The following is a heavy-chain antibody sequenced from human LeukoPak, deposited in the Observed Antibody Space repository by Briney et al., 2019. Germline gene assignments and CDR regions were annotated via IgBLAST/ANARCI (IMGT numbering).Heavy chain of an antibody. Sequence: ASVKVSCKASGYTFTGYYVHWVRQAPGQGRAWMGWINPNSGGTNYAQKFQGRVTMTRDTSISTAYMELSRLRSDDTAVYYCARVSRRLHPFDYWGQGTLVTVSS. V-gene: IGHV1-2*02. CDR2: INPNSGGT. J-gene: IGHJ4*02. CDR3: ARVSRRLHPFDY. CDR1: GYTFTGYY. D-gene: IGHD5-24*01.